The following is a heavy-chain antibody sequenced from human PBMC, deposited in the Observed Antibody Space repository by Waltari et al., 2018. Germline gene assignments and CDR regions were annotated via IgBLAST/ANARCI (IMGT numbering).Heavy chain of an antibody. CDR3: AKRGTRGDGDYFDY. V-gene: IGHV1-69*04. CDR2: VIPLLDIT. J-gene: IGHJ4*02. Sequence: QVQLVQSGTEVKKPGSSVKVSCKISGGTLNNFALNWVRQAPGQGPVWMGGVIPLLDITNYAQSFQGRLTITADESTSTLYMELSGLRSDDTAMYYCAKRGTRGDGDYFDYWGQGTLVTVSS. CDR1: GGTLNNFA. D-gene: IGHD3-16*01.